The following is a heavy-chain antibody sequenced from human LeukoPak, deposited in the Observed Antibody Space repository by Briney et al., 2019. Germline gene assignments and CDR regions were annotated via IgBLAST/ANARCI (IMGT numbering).Heavy chain of an antibody. CDR3: ARSYYDSSVLLGY. CDR2: IKQDGSEK. J-gene: IGHJ4*02. Sequence: GGSLRLSCAASGFTFSSYWMSWVRQAPGKGLEWVANIKQDGSEKYYVDSVKGRFTISRDNAKNSLYLQMNSLRAEDTAVYYCARSYYDSSVLLGYWGQGTLVTVSS. D-gene: IGHD3-22*01. V-gene: IGHV3-7*01. CDR1: GFTFSSYW.